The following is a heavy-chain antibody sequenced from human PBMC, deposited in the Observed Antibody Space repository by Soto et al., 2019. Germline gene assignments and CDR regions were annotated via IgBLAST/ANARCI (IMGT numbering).Heavy chain of an antibody. CDR3: ARVPWHPVVPAIRHYYFDY. CDR2: ISYDGSNK. Sequence: QVQLVESGGGVVQPGRSLRLSCAASGFTFSNYAMHWVRQAPGMGLEWVAFISYDGSNKYYADSVRGRFTISRDNSKNTLYLQMNSLRAEDTALYYCARVPWHPVVPAIRHYYFDYWGQGTLVTVSS. CDR1: GFTFSNYA. J-gene: IGHJ4*02. V-gene: IGHV3-30-3*01. D-gene: IGHD2-21*02.